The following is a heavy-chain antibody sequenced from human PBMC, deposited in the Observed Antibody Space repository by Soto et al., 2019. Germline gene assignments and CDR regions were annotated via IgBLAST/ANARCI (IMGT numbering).Heavy chain of an antibody. CDR1: GGSISSGGYS. CDR2: IYYSGST. J-gene: IGHJ4*02. Sequence: PSETLSLTCAVSGGSISSGGYSWSWIRQAPGKGLQWIGNIYYSGSTDYSPSLRSRVFISMDTSKNQFSLRLSSVTAADTAVYYCARDGFFGRSGYFDYWGKGILVTVSS. CDR3: ARDGFFGRSGYFDY. D-gene: IGHD3-3*01. V-gene: IGHV4-31*11.